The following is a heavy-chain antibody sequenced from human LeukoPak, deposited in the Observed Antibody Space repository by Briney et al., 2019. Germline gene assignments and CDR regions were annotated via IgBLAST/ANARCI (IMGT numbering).Heavy chain of an antibody. D-gene: IGHD3-3*01. Sequence: ASVKVSCKASGYTFTGYYMHWVRQAPGQGLEWMGRINPNSGGTNYAQKFQGRVTMTRDTPISTAYMELSRLRSDDTAVYYCARVSPRITIFGVVPTTRTWFDPWGQGTLVTVSS. CDR2: INPNSGGT. V-gene: IGHV1-2*06. CDR3: ARVSPRITIFGVVPTTRTWFDP. CDR1: GYTFTGYY. J-gene: IGHJ5*02.